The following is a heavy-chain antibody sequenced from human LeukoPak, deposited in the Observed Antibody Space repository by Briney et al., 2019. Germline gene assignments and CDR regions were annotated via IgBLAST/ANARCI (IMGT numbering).Heavy chain of an antibody. CDR3: ARECRDGYNPRAGGNWFDP. CDR2: ISAYNGNT. Sequence: ASVKVSCKASGYTFTSYGISWVRQAPGQGLEWMGWISAYNGNTNYAQKLQGRVTMTTDTSTSTAYMELRSLRSDDTAVYHCARECRDGYNPRAGGNWFDPWGQGTLVTASS. D-gene: IGHD5-24*01. J-gene: IGHJ5*02. V-gene: IGHV1-18*01. CDR1: GYTFTSYG.